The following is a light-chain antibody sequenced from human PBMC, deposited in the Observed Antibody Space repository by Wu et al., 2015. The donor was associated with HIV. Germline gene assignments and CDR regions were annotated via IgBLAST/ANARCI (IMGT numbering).Light chain of an antibody. J-gene: IGKJ1*01. Sequence: EIVMTQSPGTLSLSPGERATLSCRASQSISHSYLAWYQHKPGQAPRLLIYGASNRATGVPDRFSASGSGTDFTLTISRLDPEDFAVYYCQQYRESPWAFGQGTKVEL. CDR2: GAS. CDR3: QQYRESPWA. V-gene: IGKV3-20*01. CDR1: QSISHSY.